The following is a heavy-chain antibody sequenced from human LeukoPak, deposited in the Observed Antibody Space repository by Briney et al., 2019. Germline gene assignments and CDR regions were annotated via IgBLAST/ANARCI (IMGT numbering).Heavy chain of an antibody. Sequence: GASVKVSCKVSGYTLTELSMHRVRQAPGKGLEWMGGFDPEDGETIYAQKFQGRVTMTEDTSTDTAYMELSSLRPEDTAVYYCATSLGGSSSYDYWGQGTLVTVSS. V-gene: IGHV1-24*01. CDR1: GYTLTELS. CDR3: ATSLGGSSSYDY. J-gene: IGHJ4*02. CDR2: FDPEDGET. D-gene: IGHD1-26*01.